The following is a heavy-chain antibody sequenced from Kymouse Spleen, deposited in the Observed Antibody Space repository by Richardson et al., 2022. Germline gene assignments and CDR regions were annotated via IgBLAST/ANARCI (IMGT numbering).Heavy chain of an antibody. CDR2: ISWNSGSI. J-gene: IGHJ6*02. CDR3: AKDPGYSSGWPYYYYGMDV. CDR1: GFTFDDYA. Sequence: EVQLVESGGGLVQPGRSLRLSCAASGFTFDDYAMHWVRQAPGKGLEWVSGISWNSGSIGYADSVKGRFTISRDNAKNSLYLQMNSLRAEDTALYYCAKDPGYSSGWPYYYYGMDVWGQGTTVTVSS. V-gene: IGHV3-9*01. D-gene: IGHD6-19*01.